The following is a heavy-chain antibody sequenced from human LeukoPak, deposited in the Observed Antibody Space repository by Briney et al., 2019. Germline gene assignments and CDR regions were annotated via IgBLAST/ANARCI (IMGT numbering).Heavy chain of an antibody. CDR1: GFTFSSYS. J-gene: IGHJ4*02. Sequence: GGSLRLSCAASGFTFSSYSMNWVRQAPGKGLEWVSYISSSNSTIYYADSVKGRFTISRDNAKNSLYLQMNSLRAEDTAVYYCARAGRSRITIFGVVIGAYFDYWGQGTLVTVSS. D-gene: IGHD3-3*01. CDR2: ISSSNSTI. CDR3: ARAGRSRITIFGVVIGAYFDY. V-gene: IGHV3-48*04.